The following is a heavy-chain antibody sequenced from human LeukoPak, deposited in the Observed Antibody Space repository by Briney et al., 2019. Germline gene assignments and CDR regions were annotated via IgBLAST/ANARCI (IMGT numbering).Heavy chain of an antibody. CDR1: GFTFSNYG. CDR3: ARGRDGYNYYYYYYMDV. Sequence: GGSLRLSCAASGFTFSNYGMHWVRQAPGKGLEWLAIMWYDGSIKYYADSAKGRFTISRDNSKDTVFLQMNSLRAEDTAVYYCARGRDGYNYYYYYYMDVWGKGTTVTVSS. J-gene: IGHJ6*03. CDR2: MWYDGSIK. V-gene: IGHV3-33*02. D-gene: IGHD5-24*01.